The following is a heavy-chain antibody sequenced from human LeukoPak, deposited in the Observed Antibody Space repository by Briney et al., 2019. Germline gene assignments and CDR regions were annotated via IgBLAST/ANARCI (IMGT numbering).Heavy chain of an antibody. J-gene: IGHJ4*02. CDR3: ATGGGGY. CDR2: ITTRSANI. D-gene: IGHD2-15*01. Sequence: GGSLRLSCSASGFMFNNHTMTWVRQAPGKGLEWVSYITTRSANILYADSVKGRFTMSRDDAKNSLYLQMNSLGDEDTGVYYCATGGGGYWGQGTLVTVSS. CDR1: GFMFNNHT. V-gene: IGHV3-48*02.